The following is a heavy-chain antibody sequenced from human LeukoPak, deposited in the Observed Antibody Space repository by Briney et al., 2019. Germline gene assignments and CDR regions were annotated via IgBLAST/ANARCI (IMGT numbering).Heavy chain of an antibody. CDR2: IIPIFGTA. D-gene: IGHD4-11*01. CDR1: GGTFSSYA. J-gene: IGHJ4*02. V-gene: IGHV1-69*13. Sequence: ASVKVSCTASGGTFSSYAISWVRQAPGQGLEWMGGIIPIFGTANYAQKFQGRVTITADESTSTAYMELSSLRSEDTAVYYCARDLNSNYAAYWGQGTLVTVSS. CDR3: ARDLNSNYAAY.